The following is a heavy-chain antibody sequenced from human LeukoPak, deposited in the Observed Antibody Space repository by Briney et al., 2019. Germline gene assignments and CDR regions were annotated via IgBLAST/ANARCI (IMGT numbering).Heavy chain of an antibody. CDR3: ARTFGSGDLDY. Sequence: SETLSLTCTVSGGSVSSGSYYWSWIRQPPGKGLEWIGYIYYSGSTNYNPSLKSRVTISVDTSKNQFSLKLSSVTAADTAVYYCARTFGSGDLDYWGPGTLVTVSS. V-gene: IGHV4-61*01. CDR1: GGSVSSGSYY. J-gene: IGHJ4*02. D-gene: IGHD4-17*01. CDR2: IYYSGST.